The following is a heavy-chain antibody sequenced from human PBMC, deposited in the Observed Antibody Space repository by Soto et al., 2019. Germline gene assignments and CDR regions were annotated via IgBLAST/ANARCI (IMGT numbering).Heavy chain of an antibody. V-gene: IGHV1-8*01. CDR3: ARGVVIDHYYYYYGLDV. D-gene: IGHD3-22*01. J-gene: IGHJ6*02. CDR1: GYTFTSYD. Sequence: GASVTVSCTASGYTFTSYDINWVRQAPGQGLEWMGWMNPNSGNTGYAQKFQGRVTMTRDTSISTAYMELSSLRSEDTAVYYCARGVVIDHYYYYYGLDVWGQGTTVTVSS. CDR2: MNPNSGNT.